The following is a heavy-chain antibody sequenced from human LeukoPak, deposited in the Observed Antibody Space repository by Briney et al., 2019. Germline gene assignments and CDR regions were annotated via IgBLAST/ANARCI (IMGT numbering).Heavy chain of an antibody. V-gene: IGHV7-4-1*02. Sequence: ASVKVSCKTSGYSFTSYAMNWARQAPGQGLEFMGWINTGTGNPTYAQGFTGRFVFSLDTSVSTAYLQISTLKPEDTAVYYCASFGAHSFDYWGQGTLVTVSS. D-gene: IGHD3-10*01. J-gene: IGHJ4*02. CDR3: ASFGAHSFDY. CDR2: INTGTGNP. CDR1: GYSFTSYA.